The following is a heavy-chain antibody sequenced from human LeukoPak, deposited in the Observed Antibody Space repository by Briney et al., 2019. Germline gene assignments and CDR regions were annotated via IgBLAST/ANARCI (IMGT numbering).Heavy chain of an antibody. Sequence: PGGSLRLSCAASGFIFSRYAMHWVRQAPGKGLEWVAIISDDGNSEHYVDSVRGRLTISRDNSRNTLYLQMNSLRAEDTAVYYCARGYITHYGIHVWGQGTTVTVSS. D-gene: IGHD2-2*02. CDR1: GFIFSRYA. J-gene: IGHJ6*02. CDR2: ISDDGNSE. CDR3: ARGYITHYGIHV. V-gene: IGHV3-30-3*01.